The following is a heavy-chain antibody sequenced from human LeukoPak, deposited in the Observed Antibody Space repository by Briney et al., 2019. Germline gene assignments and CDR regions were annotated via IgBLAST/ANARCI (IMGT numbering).Heavy chain of an antibody. Sequence: VASVKVSCKASGYTFVDYYMYWVRQAPGQGFEWIGWLNPRTGATKSAQKFQARVTMTRDTSTSTGFMELTRLTSDDTAVYYCARDHRLGRTGYDMPADWGQGTRVIVSS. D-gene: IGHD5-12*01. CDR3: ARDHRLGRTGYDMPAD. CDR1: GYTFVDYY. CDR2: LNPRTGAT. V-gene: IGHV1-2*02. J-gene: IGHJ4*02.